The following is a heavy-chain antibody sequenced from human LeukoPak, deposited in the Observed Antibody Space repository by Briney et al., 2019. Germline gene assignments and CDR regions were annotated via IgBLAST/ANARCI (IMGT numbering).Heavy chain of an antibody. CDR3: ARHCKGGYSYGTVPWYFDL. Sequence: SETLSLTCTVSGGSISSYYWSWIRQPPGKGLERIGYIYYSGSTNYNPSLKSRVTISVDTSKNQFSLKLSSVTAADTAVYYCARHCKGGYSYGTVPWYFDLWGRGTLVTVSS. CDR2: IYYSGST. D-gene: IGHD5-18*01. V-gene: IGHV4-59*08. J-gene: IGHJ2*01. CDR1: GGSISSYY.